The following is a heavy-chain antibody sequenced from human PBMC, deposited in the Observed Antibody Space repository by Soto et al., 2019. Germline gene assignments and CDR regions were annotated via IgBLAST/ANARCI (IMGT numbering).Heavy chain of an antibody. D-gene: IGHD3-3*01. CDR2: ITAYNDNT. CDR1: GYTFTSYG. CDR3: ARGQIQSDFDY. J-gene: IGHJ4*02. V-gene: IGHV1-18*04. Sequence: GASVKVSCKASGYTFTSYGLNWVRQAPGQGLEWMGWITAYNDNTNYVQKVQGRAILTIDTSTTTGYMELRSLRSDDTAVYYCARGQIQSDFDYWGQGTLVTVSS.